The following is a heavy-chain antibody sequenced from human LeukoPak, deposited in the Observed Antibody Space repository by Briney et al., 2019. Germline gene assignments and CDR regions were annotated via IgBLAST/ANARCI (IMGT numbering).Heavy chain of an antibody. CDR2: FNPNSGGT. Sequence: ASVKVSCKASEYTFTGYFMHWVRQAPGQGLEWMGWFNPNSGGTNYAQKFQGRVTMARDTSISTAYMELSRLRSDDTAVYYCARGGSPYYYYYMDVWGKGTTVTVSS. CDR1: EYTFTGYF. J-gene: IGHJ6*03. CDR3: ARGGSPYYYYYMDV. V-gene: IGHV1-2*02. D-gene: IGHD3-10*01.